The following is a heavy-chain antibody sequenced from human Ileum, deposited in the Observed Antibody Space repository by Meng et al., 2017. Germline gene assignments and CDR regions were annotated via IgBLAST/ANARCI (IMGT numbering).Heavy chain of an antibody. CDR3: ARDHYYDSRDYYFYYGMDV. V-gene: IGHV4-59*01. CDR1: GGSISSYY. D-gene: IGHD3-22*01. J-gene: IGHJ6*02. CDR2: IYYSGNT. Sequence: GSLRLSCTVSGGSISSYYWSWIRQPPGKGLEWIGFIYYSGNTNYNPSLKSRVTISVDTSKNQFSLKLSSVTAADTAVYYCARDHYYDSRDYYFYYGMDVWGQGTTVTVSS.